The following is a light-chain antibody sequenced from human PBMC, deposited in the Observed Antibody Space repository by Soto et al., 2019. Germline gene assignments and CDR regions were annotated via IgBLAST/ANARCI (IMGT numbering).Light chain of an antibody. CDR1: QSISSH. J-gene: IGKJ2*01. CDR2: AAS. Sequence: GDRVTITCRASQSISSHLNWYQQKPGKAPKLLIYAASSFPSGAPSRFSGSGSGTDYTLTISSLQPEDFATYYCQQSYNTPRTFGQGTKLEIK. V-gene: IGKV1-39*01. CDR3: QQSYNTPRT.